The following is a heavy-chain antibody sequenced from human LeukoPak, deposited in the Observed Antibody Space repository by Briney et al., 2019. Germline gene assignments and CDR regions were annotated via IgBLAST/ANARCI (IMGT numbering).Heavy chain of an antibody. J-gene: IGHJ4*02. CDR2: IYYSGST. D-gene: IGHD6-19*01. Sequence: PSETLSLTCTVSGGSISSYYWSWIRQPPGKGLERIGYIYYSGSTNYNPSPKSRVTISVDTSKNQFSLKLSSVTAADTAVYYCAREGSSGWYGFDYWGQGTLVTVSS. CDR1: GGSISSYY. CDR3: AREGSSGWYGFDY. V-gene: IGHV4-59*12.